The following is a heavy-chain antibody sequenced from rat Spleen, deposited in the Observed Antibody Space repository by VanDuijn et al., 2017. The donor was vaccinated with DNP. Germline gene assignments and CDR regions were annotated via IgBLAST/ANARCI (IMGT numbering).Heavy chain of an antibody. Sequence: EVQLQQSGPGLVKPSQSLSLTCSVTAYSITTNYWGWIRMFPGNKMEWVGHISYSGSTTYNPSLKSRISITRDTSKNQFFLHLNSVTTEDTATYYCARWRIGPHYFDYWGQGVMATVSS. CDR3: ARWRIGPHYFDY. D-gene: IGHD1-11*01. J-gene: IGHJ2*01. V-gene: IGHV3-1*01. CDR2: ISYSGST. CDR1: AYSITTNY.